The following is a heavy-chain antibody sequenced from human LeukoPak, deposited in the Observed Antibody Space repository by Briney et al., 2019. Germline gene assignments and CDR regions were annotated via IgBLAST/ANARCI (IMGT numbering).Heavy chain of an antibody. V-gene: IGHV1-3*01. J-gene: IGHJ4*02. CDR1: EYTFTSNG. D-gene: IGHD1-1*01. CDR3: ARDLFSEREYYFHY. CDR2: INPGNGYT. Sequence: ASVKVSCKASEYTFTSNGIHWVRQAPGQRLEWMGWINPGNGYTKYSQKFQGRVTITRDTSASTAYMELSSLRSEDTAVYYCARDLFSEREYYFHYWGQGTLVSVSS.